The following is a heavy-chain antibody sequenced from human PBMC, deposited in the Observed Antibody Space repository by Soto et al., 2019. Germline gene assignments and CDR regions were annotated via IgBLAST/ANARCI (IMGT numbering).Heavy chain of an antibody. Sequence: EASVKVSCKASGYTFTSYAMHWVRQAPGQRLEWMGWINAYNGNTNYAQKLQGRVTMTTDTSTSTAYMELRSLRSDDTAVYYCARDVGYGLIDYWGQGTLVT. J-gene: IGHJ4*02. CDR3: ARDVGYGLIDY. D-gene: IGHD5-18*01. CDR1: GYTFTSYA. CDR2: INAYNGNT. V-gene: IGHV1-18*01.